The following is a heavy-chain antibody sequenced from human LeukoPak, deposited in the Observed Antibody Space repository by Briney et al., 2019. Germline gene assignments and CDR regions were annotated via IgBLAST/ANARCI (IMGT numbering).Heavy chain of an antibody. CDR2: IKEDGSEK. J-gene: IGHJ6*02. V-gene: IGHV3-7*01. Sequence: GGSLRLSCAASGFTFSSYWMSWVRQAPGKGLEWVANIKEDGSEKYYVDSVKGRFSISRDNAKISLYLQMNSLRAEDTAVYYCARERPSQYYYYGMDVWGQGTMVTVSS. CDR3: ARERPSQYYYYGMDV. CDR1: GFTFSSYW.